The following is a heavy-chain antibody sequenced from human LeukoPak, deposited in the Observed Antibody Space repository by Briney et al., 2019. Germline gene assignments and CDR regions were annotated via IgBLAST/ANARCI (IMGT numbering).Heavy chain of an antibody. D-gene: IGHD3-10*01. CDR1: GYTFTGYY. V-gene: IGHV1-46*01. CDR2: INPSGGST. J-gene: IGHJ6*02. Sequence: ASVKVSCKTSGYTFTGYYMHWVRQAPGQGLEWMGWINPSGGSTSYAQKFQGRVTMTRDTSTSTVYMELSSLRSEDTAVYYCARDLTMVRGARNSWELYYGMDVWGQGTTVTVSS. CDR3: ARDLTMVRGARNSWELYYGMDV.